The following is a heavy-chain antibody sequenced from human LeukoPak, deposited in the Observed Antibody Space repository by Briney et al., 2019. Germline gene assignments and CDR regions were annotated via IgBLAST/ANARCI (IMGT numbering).Heavy chain of an antibody. CDR3: TRSTDLLEWLSFDS. CDR2: LYNSGGI. V-gene: IGHV4-4*07. J-gene: IGHJ4*02. CDR1: GASISNNY. D-gene: IGHD3-3*01. Sequence: SETLSLTCSVSGASISNNYWNWIRQSAGKGLEWIGRLYNSGGINYNPSLKSRVTMSVDTSKNQFSLKLRSVTAADTAVYYCTRSTDLLEWLSFDSWGQGTLVTVSS.